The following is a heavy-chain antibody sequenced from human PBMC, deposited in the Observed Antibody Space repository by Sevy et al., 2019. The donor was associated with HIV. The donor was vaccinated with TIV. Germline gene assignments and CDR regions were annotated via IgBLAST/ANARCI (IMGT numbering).Heavy chain of an antibody. D-gene: IGHD3-16*02. V-gene: IGHV3-30*14. Sequence: GGSLRLSCAASGFTFSSYAMHWVSQAPGKGLEWVAVISYDGSNKYYADSVKGRFTISRDNSKNTLYLQMNSLRAEDTAEYYCAREGGSYRYTHTDYWGQGTLVTVSS. CDR2: ISYDGSNK. CDR3: AREGGSYRYTHTDY. J-gene: IGHJ4*02. CDR1: GFTFSSYA.